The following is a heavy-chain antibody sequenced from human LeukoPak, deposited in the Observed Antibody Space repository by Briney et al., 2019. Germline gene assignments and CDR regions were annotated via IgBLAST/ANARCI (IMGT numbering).Heavy chain of an antibody. V-gene: IGHV4-39*01. CDR2: IYYSGST. J-gene: IGHJ4*02. Sequence: SETLSLTCTASGGSISSSSYYWGWIRQPPGKGLEWIGSIYYSGSTYYNPSLKSRVTISVDTSKNQFSLKLSSVTAADTAVYYCARGFRSVVVVAANHYYFDYWGQGTLVTVSS. CDR1: GGSISSSSYY. D-gene: IGHD2-15*01. CDR3: ARGFRSVVVVAANHYYFDY.